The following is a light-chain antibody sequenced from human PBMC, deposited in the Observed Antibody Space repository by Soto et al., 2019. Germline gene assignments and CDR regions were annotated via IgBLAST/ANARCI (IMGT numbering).Light chain of an antibody. CDR2: AAS. V-gene: IGKV1-9*01. J-gene: IGKJ5*01. CDR3: QQLFFSPII. CDR1: QAISTS. Sequence: GESVTITCRASQAISTSLAWYQVKPGKAPKLLIYAASTLESGVPSRFSATVSGTEFSLTITSLQPEDFATYYCQQLFFSPIIFGQGTRLGIK.